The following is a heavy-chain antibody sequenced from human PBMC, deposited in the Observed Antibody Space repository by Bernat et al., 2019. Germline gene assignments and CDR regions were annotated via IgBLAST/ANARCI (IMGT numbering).Heavy chain of an antibody. V-gene: IGHV3-33*01. CDR3: ARVSLYGAPASAMDV. J-gene: IGHJ6*02. D-gene: IGHD4-17*01. CDR2: IWYDGNKK. CDR1: GFTFNIYG. Sequence: QVQLVESGGGGVQPGRALRLSCAASGFTFNIYGMHWVRQAPGKGLEWVAIIWYDGNKKYYADSVKGRFTISRDNSKNTLFLQMNGLRAEDTAVYYCARVSLYGAPASAMDVWGQGTTVTVSS.